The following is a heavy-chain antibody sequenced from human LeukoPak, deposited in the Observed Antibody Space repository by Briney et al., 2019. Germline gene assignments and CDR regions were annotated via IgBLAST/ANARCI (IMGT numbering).Heavy chain of an antibody. CDR3: ARDAGGSSGYYYGLDY. V-gene: IGHV3-30*01. Sequence: GRSLRLSCAASGFTFSSYAMHWVRQAPGKGLEWVAVISYDGSNKYYADSVKGRFTISRDNSKNTLYLQMNSLRAEDTAVYYCARDAGGSSGYYYGLDYWGQGTLVTVSS. CDR1: GFTFSSYA. J-gene: IGHJ4*02. D-gene: IGHD3-22*01. CDR2: ISYDGSNK.